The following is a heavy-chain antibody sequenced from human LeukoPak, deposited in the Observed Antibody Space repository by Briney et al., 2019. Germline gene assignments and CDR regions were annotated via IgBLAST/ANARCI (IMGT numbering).Heavy chain of an antibody. CDR1: GGSISSYY. J-gene: IGHJ4*02. V-gene: IGHV4-59*01. CDR2: IYYSGST. CDR3: ARIYDGGNSGLVDY. D-gene: IGHD4-23*01. Sequence: SETLSLTCTVSGGSISSYYWTWIRQPPGKGLEWIGYIYYSGSTNYNPSLKSRVTISVDTSKNQFSLKLSSVIAADTAVYYCARIYDGGNSGLVDYWGQGTLVTVSS.